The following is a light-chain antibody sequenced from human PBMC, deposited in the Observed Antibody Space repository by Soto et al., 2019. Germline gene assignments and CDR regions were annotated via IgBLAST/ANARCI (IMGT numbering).Light chain of an antibody. Sequence: QSVLTQPASVSGSPGQSIAISCTGTSSDVGKYSYVSWFQQYPGNAPKLMIYEVSNRPSGVSNRFSGSKSGNTASLTISGLQGEDEADYYCSSFTTSSTWVFGGGTKLTFL. CDR3: SSFTTSSTWV. V-gene: IGLV2-14*01. CDR1: SSDVGKYSY. J-gene: IGLJ3*02. CDR2: EVS.